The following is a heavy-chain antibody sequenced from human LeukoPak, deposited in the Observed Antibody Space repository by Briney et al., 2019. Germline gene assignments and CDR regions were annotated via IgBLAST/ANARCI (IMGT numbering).Heavy chain of an antibody. CDR2: INHSGST. Sequence: SETLSLTCAVYGGSFSGYYWSWTRQPPGKGLEWIGEINHSGSTNYNPSLKSRVTISVDTSKNQFSLKLSSVTAADTAVYYCAIFYDYVWGSYRPLDYWGQGTLVTVSS. V-gene: IGHV4-34*01. CDR1: GGSFSGYY. CDR3: AIFYDYVWGSYRPLDY. D-gene: IGHD3-16*02. J-gene: IGHJ4*02.